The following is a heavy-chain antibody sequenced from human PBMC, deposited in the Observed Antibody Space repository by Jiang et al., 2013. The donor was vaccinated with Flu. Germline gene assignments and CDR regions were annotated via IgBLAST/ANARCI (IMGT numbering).Heavy chain of an antibody. D-gene: IGHD4/OR15-4a*01. Sequence: SGSGLVKPSETLSLTCTVSGGSVNTGSYYWSWIRQPPGKGLEWIGYIHYTGSTNHNPSLRGRVTISADMSENQVSLSLRSVTAEETGVYYCARPQNSMVAAGNFDVWGPGTMVTVS. CDR2: IHYTGST. CDR1: GGSVNTGSYY. J-gene: IGHJ3*01. V-gene: IGHV4-61*01. CDR3: ARPQNSMVAAGNFDV.